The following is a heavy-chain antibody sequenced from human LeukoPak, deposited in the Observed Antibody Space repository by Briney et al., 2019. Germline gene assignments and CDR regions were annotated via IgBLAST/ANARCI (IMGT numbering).Heavy chain of an antibody. Sequence: GGSLRLSCAASGFTFSSYWMSWVRQAPGKGLEWVANIKQDGSEKYYVDSVKGRFTTSRDNAKNSLYLQMNSLRAEDTAVYYCARDKSFTIFGVVIPLGYYMDVWGKGTTVTVSS. CDR1: GFTFSSYW. CDR2: IKQDGSEK. V-gene: IGHV3-7*01. J-gene: IGHJ6*03. CDR3: ARDKSFTIFGVVIPLGYYMDV. D-gene: IGHD3-3*01.